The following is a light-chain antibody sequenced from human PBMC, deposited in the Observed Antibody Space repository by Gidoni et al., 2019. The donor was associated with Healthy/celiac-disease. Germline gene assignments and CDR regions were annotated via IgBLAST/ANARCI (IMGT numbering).Light chain of an antibody. J-gene: IGKJ2*02. CDR2: AAS. V-gene: IGKV1-39*01. Sequence: DIQLTQSPSSLSASVGDRVTIPCRASQSISTYLHWYQQKPGKAPKLLIYAASTLQSGVPSRFSGSGSGTEFTLTVSSLQPEDFATYYCQQSSSTPRTFGQGTKLEIK. CDR1: QSISTY. CDR3: QQSSSTPRT.